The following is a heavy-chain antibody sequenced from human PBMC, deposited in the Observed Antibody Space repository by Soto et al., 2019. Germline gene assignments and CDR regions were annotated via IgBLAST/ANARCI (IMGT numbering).Heavy chain of an antibody. V-gene: IGHV1-8*01. J-gene: IGHJ5*02. Sequence: QVQLVQSGAEVKKPGASVKVSCKASGYTFTSYDINWVRQATGQGLEWMGWMNPNSGNTGYAQKFQGRVTMTRNTSISHTHLELGSLRSEEQAGDYCAGGGGTIFWVALGDWFGPWGQGTLVTVPS. CDR2: MNPNSGNT. CDR1: GYTFTSYD. CDR3: AGGGGTIFWVALGDWFGP. D-gene: IGHD3-3*01.